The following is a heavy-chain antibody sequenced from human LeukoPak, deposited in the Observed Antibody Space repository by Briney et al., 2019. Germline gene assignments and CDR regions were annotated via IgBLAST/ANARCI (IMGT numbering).Heavy chain of an antibody. CDR2: IYTSGST. D-gene: IGHD2-8*01. V-gene: IGHV4-61*02. CDR1: GGSISSGSYY. J-gene: IGHJ3*02. CDR3: ARDGLYGWGAFDI. Sequence: SQTLSLTCTVSGGSISSGSYYWSWIRQPAGKGLEWIGRIYTSGSTNYNPSLKSRVTISVDTSKNQFSLKLSSVTAADTAVYYCARDGLYGWGAFDIWGQGTMVTVS.